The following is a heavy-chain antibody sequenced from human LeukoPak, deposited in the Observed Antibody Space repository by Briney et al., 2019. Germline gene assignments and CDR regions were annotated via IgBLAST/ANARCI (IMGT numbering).Heavy chain of an antibody. Sequence: SETLSLTCTVSGGSISSRSYYWGWIRQPPGKGLEWIGNVHSSGSIYYNPSLKSRVTISVDTSNNQLSLKLNSVTAADTAVYYCARHQSDSSYDTSRGNFDYWGQGTLVTVSS. CDR3: ARHQSDSSYDTSRGNFDY. J-gene: IGHJ4*02. CDR1: GGSISSRSYY. V-gene: IGHV4-39*01. D-gene: IGHD5-12*01. CDR2: VHSSGSI.